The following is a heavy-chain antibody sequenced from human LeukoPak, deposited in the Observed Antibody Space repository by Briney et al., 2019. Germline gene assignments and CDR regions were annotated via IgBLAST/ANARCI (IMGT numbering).Heavy chain of an antibody. V-gene: IGHV3-7*01. CDR2: IKQDGSEK. CDR3: ARDTGGGYSCYDC. Sequence: GGSLRLSCAASGFTFSSYWMTWIRQAPGKGLEWVANIKQDGSEKYYVDSVKGRFTISRDNAKNSLYLQMNSLRAEDTAVCYCARDTGGGYSCYDCWGQRTLVTVSS. D-gene: IGHD5-18*01. CDR1: GFTFSSYW. J-gene: IGHJ4*02.